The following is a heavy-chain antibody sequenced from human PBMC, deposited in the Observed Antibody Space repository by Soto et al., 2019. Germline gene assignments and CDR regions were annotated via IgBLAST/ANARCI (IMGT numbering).Heavy chain of an antibody. CDR1: GFSFRGYA. D-gene: IGHD3-22*01. CDR3: AKERTSSGYFDY. Sequence: EVQLLESGGGLVQPGGSLRLSCVASGFSFRGYAMSWVRQAPGKGLEWVSAISDSGGRTYYADSVKGRFTISRDNSKNTLYLQMNSQRAEDTAVYYCAKERTSSGYFDYWGHGTLVTVSS. J-gene: IGHJ4*01. V-gene: IGHV3-23*01. CDR2: ISDSGGRT.